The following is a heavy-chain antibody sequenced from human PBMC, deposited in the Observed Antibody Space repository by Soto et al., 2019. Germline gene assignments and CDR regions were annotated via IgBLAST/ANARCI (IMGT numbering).Heavy chain of an antibody. J-gene: IGHJ4*02. Sequence: EVQLVESGGGLIPPGGSLRLSCAASGFLVNSAYMTWVRQAPGKGLEWLSMINSDGSTLYAESVKGRFTISRDNSKNRVDLQINSLRAEDTAMYYCARSGYSFAWGYWGQGTLVIVNS. V-gene: IGHV3-53*01. CDR3: ARSGYSFAWGY. CDR1: GFLVNSAY. D-gene: IGHD5-18*01. CDR2: INSDGST.